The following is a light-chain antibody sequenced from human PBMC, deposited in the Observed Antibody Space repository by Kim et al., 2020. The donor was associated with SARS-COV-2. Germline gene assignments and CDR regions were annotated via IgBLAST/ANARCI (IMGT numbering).Light chain of an antibody. J-gene: IGLJ2*01. CDR1: SSNIGSNT. CDR3: AAWDDSLTVV. Sequence: ELTQPPSASGTPGQRVTISCSGSSSNIGSNTVNWYQQLPGTAPKLLIYSNNQRPSGVPDRFSGSKSGTSASLAISWLQSEDEADYYCAAWDDSLTVVF. CDR2: SNN. V-gene: IGLV1-44*01.